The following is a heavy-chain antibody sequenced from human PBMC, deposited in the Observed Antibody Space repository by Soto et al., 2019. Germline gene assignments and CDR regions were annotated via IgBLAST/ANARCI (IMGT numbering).Heavy chain of an antibody. Sequence: SETLSLTCTVSGDSVSSDNYYWTWIRQPPGKGLEWIGYIYSSGSTNYNPSLKSRVTISLDMSKNQFSLRLSSVIAADTAMYWCARVAPRKLTHPFYGMDVWGQGTTVTVSS. CDR2: IYSSGST. D-gene: IGHD3-3*02. CDR1: GDSVSSDNYY. J-gene: IGHJ6*02. CDR3: ARVAPRKLTHPFYGMDV. V-gene: IGHV4-61*01.